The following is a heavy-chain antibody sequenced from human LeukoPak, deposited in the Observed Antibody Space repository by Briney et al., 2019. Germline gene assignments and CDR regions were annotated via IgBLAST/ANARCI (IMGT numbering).Heavy chain of an antibody. CDR3: ARGSYYYDNSDYWTNAFDT. J-gene: IGHJ3*02. D-gene: IGHD3-22*01. Sequence: ASVKVSCKASGYSFTDYYIIWVRQAPGQGLEWMGWINPKSGGTNYAQKFQGRVTMTRDTSISTAYMELSRLRSDDTAVSYCARGSYYYDNSDYWTNAFDTWGQGTMVTVSS. CDR1: GYSFTDYY. CDR2: INPKSGGT. V-gene: IGHV1-2*02.